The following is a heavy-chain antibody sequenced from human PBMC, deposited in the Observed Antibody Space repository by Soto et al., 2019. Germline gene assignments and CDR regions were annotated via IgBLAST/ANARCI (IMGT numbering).Heavy chain of an antibody. CDR1: GFTFSSYG. V-gene: IGHV3-33*01. CDR3: AREDCSSTSCYVTWFDP. CDR2: IWYDGSNK. D-gene: IGHD2-2*01. Sequence: GGSLRLSCAASGFTFSSYGMHWVRQAPGKGLEWVAVIWYDGSNKYYADSVKGRFTISRDNSKNTLYLQMNSLRAEDTAVYYCAREDCSSTSCYVTWFDPWGQGTLVTVSS. J-gene: IGHJ5*02.